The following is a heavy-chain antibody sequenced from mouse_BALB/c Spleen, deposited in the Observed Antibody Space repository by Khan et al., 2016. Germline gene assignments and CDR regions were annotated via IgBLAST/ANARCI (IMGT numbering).Heavy chain of an antibody. J-gene: IGHJ4*01. V-gene: IGHV4-1*02. D-gene: IGHD1-1*01. CDR3: ARHGYYGPGARDY. CDR2: INPDSSTI. CDR1: GFDFSRYW. Sequence: EVKLLESGGGLVQPGGSLKLSCAASGFDFSRYWMSWVRQAPGKGLEWIGEINPDSSTINYTPSLKDKFIISRDNAKNTLYLQMSKVRSEDTALYDCARHGYYGPGARDYWGQGTSVTVSS.